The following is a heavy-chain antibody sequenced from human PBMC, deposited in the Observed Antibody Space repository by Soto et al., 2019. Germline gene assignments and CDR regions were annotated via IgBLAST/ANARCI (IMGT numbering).Heavy chain of an antibody. D-gene: IGHD6-13*01. Sequence: GALRVSCAASGFTFSRHAMGWLRQAPGTEPEWVAFVDGSGADTSYADSVKGRFTISRDNSKNSLYLQMNSLRTEDTALYYCAKDSIAAAGTGTQDYYYYGMDVWGQGTTVTVSS. J-gene: IGHJ6*02. CDR2: VDGSGADT. V-gene: IGHV3-43*02. CDR1: GFTFSRHA. CDR3: AKDSIAAAGTGTQDYYYYGMDV.